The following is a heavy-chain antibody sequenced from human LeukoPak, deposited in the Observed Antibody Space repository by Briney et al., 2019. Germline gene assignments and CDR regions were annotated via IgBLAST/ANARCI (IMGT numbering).Heavy chain of an antibody. CDR2: MNPNSGNT. J-gene: IGHJ6*03. CDR3: ARGSSSDYYMDV. Sequence: ASVKVSCNASGYTFTSYDINWVRQATGQGLEWMGWMNPNSGNTGYAQKFQGRVTITRNTTISTAYMELSSLRSEDTAVYYCARGSSSDYYMDVWGKGTTVTVSS. D-gene: IGHD6-13*01. CDR1: GYTFTSYD. V-gene: IGHV1-8*03.